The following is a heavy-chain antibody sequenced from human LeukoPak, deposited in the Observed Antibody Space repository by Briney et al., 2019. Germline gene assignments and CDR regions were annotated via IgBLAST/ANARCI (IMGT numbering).Heavy chain of an antibody. V-gene: IGHV3-7*03. CDR1: GFTFSSYG. CDR2: IKQDGSEK. Sequence: GGSLRLSCAASGFTFSSYGMSWVRQAPGKGLEWVANIKQDGSEKYNVDSVRGRFTISRDNAKKSLYLQINSLRTEDTAVYYCATKSGTYYNYWGRGSLVTVSS. CDR3: ATKSGTYYNY. J-gene: IGHJ4*02. D-gene: IGHD1-26*01.